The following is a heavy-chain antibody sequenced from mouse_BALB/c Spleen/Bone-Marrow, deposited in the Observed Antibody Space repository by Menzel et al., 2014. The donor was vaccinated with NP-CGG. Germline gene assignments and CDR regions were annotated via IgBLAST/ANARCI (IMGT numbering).Heavy chain of an antibody. D-gene: IGHD2-2*01. V-gene: IGHV1S81*02. CDR2: INPSNGRA. J-gene: IGHJ3*01. CDR3: ARAGGYDGFAY. Sequence: VQLQQSGAELVKPGASVKLSCKASGYTFXSYWMHWVKQRPGQGLEWIGEINPSNGRADYNEKFRSKATLTVDRSSSTAYMQRSSLTSEDSAVYYCARAGGYDGFAYWGQGTLVTVSA. CDR1: GYTFXSYW.